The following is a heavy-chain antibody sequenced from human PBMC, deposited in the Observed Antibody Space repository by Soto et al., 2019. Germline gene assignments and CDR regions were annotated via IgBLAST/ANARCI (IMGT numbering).Heavy chain of an antibody. V-gene: IGHV1-69*13. CDR1: GGTFSSYA. CDR3: ARRLDPYYYDSSGYEDALDI. J-gene: IGHJ3*02. D-gene: IGHD3-22*01. CDR2: IIPIFGTA. Sequence: ASVKVSCKASGGTFSSYAISWVRQAPGQGLEWMGGIIPIFGTANYAQKFQGRVTITADESTSTAYMELSSLRSEDTAVYYCARRLDPYYYDSSGYEDALDIWGQGTMVT.